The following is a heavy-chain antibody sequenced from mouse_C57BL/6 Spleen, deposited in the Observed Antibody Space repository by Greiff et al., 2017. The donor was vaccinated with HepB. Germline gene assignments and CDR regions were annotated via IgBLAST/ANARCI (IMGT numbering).Heavy chain of an antibody. J-gene: IGHJ3*01. CDR2: IDPSDSYT. CDR1: GYTFTSYW. CDR3: APLAFAY. V-gene: IGHV1-50*01. Sequence: QVQLQQPGAELVKPGASVKLSCKASGYTFTSYWMQWVKQRPGQGLEWIGEIDPSDSYTNYNQKFKGKATLTVDTSSSTAYMQLSSLTSEDSAVYYCAPLAFAYWGQGTLVTVSA.